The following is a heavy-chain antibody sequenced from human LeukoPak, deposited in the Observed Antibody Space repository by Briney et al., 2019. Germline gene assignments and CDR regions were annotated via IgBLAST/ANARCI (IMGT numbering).Heavy chain of an antibody. J-gene: IGHJ4*02. D-gene: IGHD3-10*01. CDR2: ISTRSTYI. CDR1: GFTFSNYN. CDR3: AREEEWYASGTYYKGFDS. Sequence: GGSLRLSCAASGFTFSNYNMNWVRQAPGKGLEWVSCISTRSTYIYYADSVKGRFTISRDNAKNPLYLQMNSLRADDTAVYYCAREEEWYASGTYYKGFDSWGQGTLVTVSS. V-gene: IGHV3-21*01.